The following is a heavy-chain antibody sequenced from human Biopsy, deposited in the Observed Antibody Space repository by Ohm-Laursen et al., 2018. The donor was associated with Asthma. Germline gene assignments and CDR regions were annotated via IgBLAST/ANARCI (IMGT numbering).Heavy chain of an antibody. Sequence: TLSLTCSVSGGSISSGGYSWSWIRQPPGKGLERIGYIYHSGSTYYNPSLKSRVTISVDTSKNQFSLRLNSVTAADTAVYYCARGPNYHGSGRAPIGMDVWGQGTTVTVSS. V-gene: IGHV4-30-2*01. CDR2: IYHSGST. J-gene: IGHJ6*02. CDR1: GGSISSGGYS. CDR3: ARGPNYHGSGRAPIGMDV. D-gene: IGHD3-10*01.